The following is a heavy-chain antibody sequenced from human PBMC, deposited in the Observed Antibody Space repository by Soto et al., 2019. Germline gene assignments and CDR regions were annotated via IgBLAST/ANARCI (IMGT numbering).Heavy chain of an antibody. J-gene: IGHJ2*01. CDR1: GFPSSTYA. CDR3: TKSDXCGGGACYTGTYYYFDV. CDR2: ISESGHHT. V-gene: IGHV3-23*01. Sequence: GVSLRLSCAASGFPSSTYALNWVRQAPGKGPEWVSTISESGHHTHYADSVKGRFTISRDKSKNTLSLQMNSLRVDDTAIYYCTKSDXCGGGACYTGTYYYFDVWGRGTLVTVSS. D-gene: IGHD2-21*02.